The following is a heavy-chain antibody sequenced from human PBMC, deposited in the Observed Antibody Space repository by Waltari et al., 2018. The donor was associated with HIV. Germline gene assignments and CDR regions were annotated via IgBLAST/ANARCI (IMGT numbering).Heavy chain of an antibody. V-gene: IGHV4-34*01. CDR1: GGSFSGYY. CDR2: INHSGST. J-gene: IGHJ5*02. D-gene: IGHD2-8*01. Sequence: QVQLQQWGAGLLKPSETLSLTCAVYGGSFSGYYWSWIRQPPGKGLEWIGEINHSGSTNYNPSLKSRVTISVDTSKNQFSLKLSSVTAADTAVYYCARGAPLLYGRRWFDPWGQGTLVTVSS. CDR3: ARGAPLLYGRRWFDP.